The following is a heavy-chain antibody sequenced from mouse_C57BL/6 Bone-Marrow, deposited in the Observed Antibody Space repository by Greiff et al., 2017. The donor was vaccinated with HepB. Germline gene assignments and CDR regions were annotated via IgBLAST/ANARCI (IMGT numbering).Heavy chain of an antibody. CDR1: GFTFTDYY. D-gene: IGHD1-1*01. J-gene: IGHJ2*01. CDR3: ARGSSITTAMAPFC. V-gene: IGHV7-3*01. Sequence: EVQRVEPGGGLVQPGGSLSLSCAASGFTFTDYYLSWVRQPPGKALEWLGFIRNKANGYTTEYSVHVKGRFTISRDNSQSILYLQMNALRAEDSATYYCARGSSITTAMAPFCRGQGTTRTVSS. CDR2: IRNKANGYTT.